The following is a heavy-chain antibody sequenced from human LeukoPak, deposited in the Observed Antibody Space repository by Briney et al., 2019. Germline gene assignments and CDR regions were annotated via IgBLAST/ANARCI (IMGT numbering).Heavy chain of an antibody. CDR2: TYYRSKWYN. V-gene: IGHV6-1*01. CDR3: ARSHGGSSNWFDP. Sequence: SQTLSLTCAISGDXVSSNSAAWNWIRQSPSRGLQWLGRTYYRSKWYNDYAESVKSRITINPDTSKNQFSLQLNSVTPDDTAVYFCARSHGGSSNWFDPWGQGTLVTVSS. CDR1: GDXVSSNSAA. J-gene: IGHJ5*02. D-gene: IGHD2-15*01.